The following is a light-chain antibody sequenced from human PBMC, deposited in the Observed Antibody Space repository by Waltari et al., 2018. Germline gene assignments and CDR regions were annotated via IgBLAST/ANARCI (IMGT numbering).Light chain of an antibody. CDR3: QHYDGSPYT. CDR1: ESVKGNY. CDR2: GSS. Sequence: EIVLTQSPGTLSLSPGERATLSCRASESVKGNYLVWYQQKPGQAPRVLIYGSSKRATGIPDRFGGSGSGRDFTLTISRLEPEDFAMYYCQHYDGSPYTFGPGTKLEIK. V-gene: IGKV3-20*01. J-gene: IGKJ3*01.